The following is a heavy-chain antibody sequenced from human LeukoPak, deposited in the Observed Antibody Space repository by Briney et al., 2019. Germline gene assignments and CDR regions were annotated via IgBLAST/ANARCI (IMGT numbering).Heavy chain of an antibody. CDR2: ISGSGDST. CDR1: GFTFSKFA. V-gene: IGHV3-23*01. D-gene: IGHD2/OR15-2a*01. CDR3: ASGENTGYYFYYFDY. J-gene: IGHJ4*02. Sequence: GGSLRLSCEASGFTFSKFALSWVRQAPGKGLEWVSAISGSGDSTYYADSVKGRFTISRDNSKNTLYLQMNSLRAEDTAIYYCASGENTGYYFYYFDYWGQGTLVTVSS.